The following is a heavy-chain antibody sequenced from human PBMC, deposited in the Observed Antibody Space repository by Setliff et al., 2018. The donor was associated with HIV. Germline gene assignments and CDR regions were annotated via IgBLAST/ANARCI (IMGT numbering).Heavy chain of an antibody. V-gene: IGHV1-69*13. CDR2: IIPIFGTA. D-gene: IGHD6-13*01. Sequence: SVKVSCKASGDTFNSYAISWVRQAPGQGLEWMGGIIPIFGTANYAQKFQGRVTITADESTSTAYMELSSLRSEDTAVYYCARDGWEQQLVRGDAFDIWGQGTMVTVSS. J-gene: IGHJ3*02. CDR1: GDTFNSYA. CDR3: ARDGWEQQLVRGDAFDI.